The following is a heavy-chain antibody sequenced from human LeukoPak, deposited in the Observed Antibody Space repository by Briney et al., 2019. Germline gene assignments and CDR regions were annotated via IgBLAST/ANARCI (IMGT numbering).Heavy chain of an antibody. CDR3: ERSTGILDY. D-gene: IGHD6-13*01. V-gene: IGHV3-48*02. CDR2: ITSSSSNI. Sequence: PGGSLRLSCAASGFTFSTYSMNWVRQAPGKGLEWITYITSSSSNIYYADSVKGRFTISRDNAKNSLYLQMSSQRDEDTAVYYCERSTGILDYWGQGTLVTVSS. CDR1: GFTFSTYS. J-gene: IGHJ4*02.